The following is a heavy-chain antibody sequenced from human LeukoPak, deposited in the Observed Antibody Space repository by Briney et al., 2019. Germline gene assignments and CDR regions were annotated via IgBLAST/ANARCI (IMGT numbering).Heavy chain of an antibody. CDR1: GFTFSSYS. V-gene: IGHV3-21*01. D-gene: IGHD6-19*01. CDR3: ARAGAAEQWLVHQIIDY. CDR2: ISSSSSYI. J-gene: IGHJ4*02. Sequence: GGSLRLSCAASGFTFSSYSMNWVRQAPGKGLEWVSSISSSSSYIYYADSVKGRFTISRDNAKNSLYLQMNSLRAEDTAVYYCARAGAAEQWLVHQIIDYWGQGTLVTVSS.